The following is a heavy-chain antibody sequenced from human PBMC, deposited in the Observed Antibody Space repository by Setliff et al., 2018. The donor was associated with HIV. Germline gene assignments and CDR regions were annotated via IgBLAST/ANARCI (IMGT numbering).Heavy chain of an antibody. J-gene: IGHJ6*02. CDR3: TTDGIVVVPAAMPGDYYYGMDV. Sequence: GGSLRLSCAAPGFSVSSNYMSWVRQAPGKGLEWVASIKQDGSEKYYADSVKGRFTISRDNSKNTLYLQMNSLKTEDTAVYYCTTDGIVVVPAAMPGDYYYGMDVWGQGTTVTVSS. D-gene: IGHD2-2*01. V-gene: IGHV3-7*03. CDR1: GFSVSSNY. CDR2: IKQDGSEK.